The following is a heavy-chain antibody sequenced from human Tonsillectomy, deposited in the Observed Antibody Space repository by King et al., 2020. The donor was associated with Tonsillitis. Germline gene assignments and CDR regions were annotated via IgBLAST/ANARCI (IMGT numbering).Heavy chain of an antibody. J-gene: IGHJ4*02. D-gene: IGHD3-9*01. V-gene: IGHV3-23*04. CDR1: GFTFSTYA. CDR3: AKHNYDILTASDY. Sequence: VQLVESGGGLVKPGGSLRLSCAASGFTFSTYAMSWVRQAPGKGLEWGSAVIDSGGRTFDADSVKGRFTISRDSSKNTLYLQMNSLRAEDTAVYFCAKHNYDILTASDYWGQGTLVTVSS. CDR2: VIDSGGRT.